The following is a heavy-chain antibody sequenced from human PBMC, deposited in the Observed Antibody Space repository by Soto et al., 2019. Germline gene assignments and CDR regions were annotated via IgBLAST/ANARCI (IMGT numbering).Heavy chain of an antibody. CDR1: GGTFSSSA. J-gene: IGHJ3*02. CDR3: ARSETAGHRGFDI. Sequence: QVQLVQSGAEMREPGSSVKVSCKASGGTFSSSAINWLRQAPGQGPEWMGGIIPTFGTANYIEKSRGRVTITADTSTSTAYMEVSSLTSEDTAMYFCARSETAGHRGFDIWGQGTMVTVSS. CDR2: IIPTFGTA. D-gene: IGHD6-19*01. V-gene: IGHV1-69*06.